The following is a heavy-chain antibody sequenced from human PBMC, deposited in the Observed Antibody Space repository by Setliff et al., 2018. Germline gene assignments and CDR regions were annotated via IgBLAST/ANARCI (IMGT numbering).Heavy chain of an antibody. CDR2: IKQDGSEK. CDR3: ARASLGKFGSAVEYFHH. Sequence: ETLSLTCTVSGDSLTSGPYYWTWVRQAPGKGLEWVANIKQDGSEKYYVDSVKGRFTISRDNAKNSLYLQMNSLRAEDTAVYYCARASLGKFGSAVEYFHHWGQGTLVTVSS. V-gene: IGHV3-7*01. CDR1: GDSLTSGPYY. J-gene: IGHJ1*01. D-gene: IGHD2-15*01.